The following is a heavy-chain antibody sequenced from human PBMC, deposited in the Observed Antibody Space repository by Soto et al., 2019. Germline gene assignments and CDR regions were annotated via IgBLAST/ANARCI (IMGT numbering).Heavy chain of an antibody. D-gene: IGHD6-19*01. J-gene: IGHJ2*01. CDR3: ARCRGWRDWYFDL. V-gene: IGHV3-66*01. Sequence: EVQLVESGGGLVQPGGSLRLSCAASGFTVSSNYMSWVRQAPGKGLEWVSVIYSGGSTYYADSVKGRFTISRDNSKNTRYLQMNSLRAEDTAVYYCARCRGWRDWYFDLWGRGTLVTVSS. CDR2: IYSGGST. CDR1: GFTVSSNY.